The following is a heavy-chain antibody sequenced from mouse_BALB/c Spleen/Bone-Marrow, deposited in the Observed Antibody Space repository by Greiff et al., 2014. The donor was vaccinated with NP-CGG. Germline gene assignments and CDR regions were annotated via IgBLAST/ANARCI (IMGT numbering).Heavy chain of an antibody. CDR3: ASPSDGNPFAY. J-gene: IGHJ3*01. CDR2: IDPSDSET. V-gene: IGHV1S127*01. D-gene: IGHD2-1*01. CDR1: GHSFTSYW. Sequence: QVQLHQPLPQLVMPGASVKISFQSSGHSFTSYWMHWVKQRPGQGLEWIGMIDPSDSETRLNQKFKDKATLTVDKSSSTAYMQLSSPTSEDSAVYYCASPSDGNPFAYWGQGTLVTVSA.